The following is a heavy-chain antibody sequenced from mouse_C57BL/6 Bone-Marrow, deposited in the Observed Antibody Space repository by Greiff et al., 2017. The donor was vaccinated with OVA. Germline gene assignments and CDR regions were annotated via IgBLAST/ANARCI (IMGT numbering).Heavy chain of an antibody. Sequence: VKLQQSGAELVRPGTSVKVSCKASGYAFTNYLIAWVKQRPGQGLEWIGVINPGSGGTNYNEKFKGKATLTADKSSSTAYMQLSSLTSEDSAVYFCARKGYGSSMDYWGQGTSVTVSS. V-gene: IGHV1-54*01. CDR1: GYAFTNYL. CDR2: INPGSGGT. CDR3: ARKGYGSSMDY. J-gene: IGHJ4*01. D-gene: IGHD1-1*01.